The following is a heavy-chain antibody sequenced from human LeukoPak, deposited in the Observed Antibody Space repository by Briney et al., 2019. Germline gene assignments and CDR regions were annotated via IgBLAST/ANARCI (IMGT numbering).Heavy chain of an antibody. J-gene: IGHJ4*02. CDR1: GYTFTSYG. CDR3: ARGPITIFGVVILHDY. D-gene: IGHD3-3*01. V-gene: IGHV1-2*06. CDR2: INPNSGGT. Sequence: ASVKVSCTASGYTFTSYGISWVRQAPGQGLEWMGRINPNSGGTNYAQKFQGRVTMTRDTSISTAYMGLSRLRSDDTAVYYCARGPITIFGVVILHDYWGQGTLVTVSS.